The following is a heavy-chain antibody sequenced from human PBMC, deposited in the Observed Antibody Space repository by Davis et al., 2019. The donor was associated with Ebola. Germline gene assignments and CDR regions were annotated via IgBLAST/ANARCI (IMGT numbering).Heavy chain of an antibody. D-gene: IGHD4-17*01. CDR3: ARPGGDYGDYRGGFDY. J-gene: IGHJ4*02. CDR1: GFTVSSNY. Sequence: GESLKISCAASGFTVSSNYMSWVRQAPGKGLEWVSVIYSSGSTYYADSVKGRFTISRDNSKNTLYLQMNSLRAEDTAVYYCARPGGDYGDYRGGFDYWGQGTLVTVSS. CDR2: IYSSGST. V-gene: IGHV3-66*04.